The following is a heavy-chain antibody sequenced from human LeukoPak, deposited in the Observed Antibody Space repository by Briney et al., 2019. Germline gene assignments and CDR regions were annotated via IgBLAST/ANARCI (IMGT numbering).Heavy chain of an antibody. V-gene: IGHV3-23*01. CDR1: GFTFSSYA. CDR3: ATSKYSGSY. J-gene: IGHJ4*02. CDR2: ISGSGGRI. Sequence: GGSLRLSCAASGFTFSSYAMSWVRHTPAKGLEWVSAISGSGGRIYYGASVKGRFTISRDNPKNTLNLQMNSLRAEDTAVYYCATSKYSGSYWGQGTVVTVSS. D-gene: IGHD1-26*01.